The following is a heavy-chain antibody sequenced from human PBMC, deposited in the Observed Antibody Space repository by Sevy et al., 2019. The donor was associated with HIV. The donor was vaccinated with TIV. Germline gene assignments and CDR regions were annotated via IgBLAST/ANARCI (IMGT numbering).Heavy chain of an antibody. J-gene: IGHJ4*02. CDR1: GGSISSGGYY. Sequence: SETLSLTCTVSGGSISSGGYYWSWIRQHPGKGLEWIGYIYYSGSTYYNPSLKSRVTISVDTSKNQVSLKLSSVTAADTAVDYCAREGYDSSGYYYPYFDYWGQGTLVTVSS. V-gene: IGHV4-31*03. CDR3: AREGYDSSGYYYPYFDY. CDR2: IYYSGST. D-gene: IGHD3-22*01.